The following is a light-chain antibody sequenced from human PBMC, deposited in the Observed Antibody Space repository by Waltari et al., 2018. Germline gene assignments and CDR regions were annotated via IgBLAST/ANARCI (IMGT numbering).Light chain of an antibody. CDR3: QQYYSRRT. CDR2: WAS. CDR1: QSILYNSNDKNY. Sequence: IVMTQSPDSLAVSLGERATINCQSTQSILYNSNDKNYLAWYQQKPGQPPKLLIYWASTRESGVPDRFRGNGSGTDFTLTISSLQAEDVAVYYCQQYYSRRTFGQGTKVEI. J-gene: IGKJ1*01. V-gene: IGKV4-1*01.